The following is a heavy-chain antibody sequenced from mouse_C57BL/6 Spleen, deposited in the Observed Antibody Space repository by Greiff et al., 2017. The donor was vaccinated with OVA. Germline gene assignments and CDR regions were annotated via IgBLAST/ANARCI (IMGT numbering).Heavy chain of an antibody. CDR2: ITHSGET. J-gene: IGHJ3*01. V-gene: IGHV12-3*01. CDR1: GFPITSGYY. Sequence: QVQLKESGPGLVKPSQSLFLTCSITGFPITSGYYWIWIRQSPGKPLEWMGYITHSGETFYNPSLQSPISITRETSKNQFFLQLNSVTTEDTAMYYCAGDLYDYGFAYWGQGTLVTVSA. CDR3: AGDLYDYGFAY. D-gene: IGHD2-4*01.